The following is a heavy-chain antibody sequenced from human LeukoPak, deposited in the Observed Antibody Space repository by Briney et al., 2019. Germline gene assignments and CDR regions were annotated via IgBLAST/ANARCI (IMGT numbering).Heavy chain of an antibody. Sequence: NPGGSLRLSCAASGFTFSSYSMNWVRQAPGKGLEWVSSISSSGSYIYYADSVKGRFTISRDNAKNTLYLQMSSLRAEDTAVYYCARAFRDSSSSQCYFDYWGQGTLVTVSS. CDR1: GFTFSSYS. CDR2: ISSSGSYI. J-gene: IGHJ4*02. CDR3: ARAFRDSSSSQCYFDY. V-gene: IGHV3-21*01. D-gene: IGHD6-6*01.